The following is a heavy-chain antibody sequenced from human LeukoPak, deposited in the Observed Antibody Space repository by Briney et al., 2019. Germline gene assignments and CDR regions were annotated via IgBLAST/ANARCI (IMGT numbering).Heavy chain of an antibody. V-gene: IGHV3-53*01. CDR1: GFTVSSNY. D-gene: IGHD1-26*01. CDR3: ARGLYSGSYQLGFDY. Sequence: PGGSLRPSCAASGFTVSSNYMSWVRQAPGKGLEWVSVIYSGGSTYYADSVKGRFTISRDNSKNTLYLQMSSLRAEDTAVYYCARGLYSGSYQLGFDYWGQGTLVTVSS. J-gene: IGHJ4*02. CDR2: IYSGGST.